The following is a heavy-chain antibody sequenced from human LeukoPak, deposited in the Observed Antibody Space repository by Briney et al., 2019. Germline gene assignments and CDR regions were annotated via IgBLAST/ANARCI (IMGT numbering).Heavy chain of an antibody. CDR1: GGSISSYY. CDR2: IYTSGST. Sequence: PSETLSLTCTVSGGSISSYYWSWIRQPAGKGLEWIGRIYTSGSTNYNPSLKSRVTMSVDTSKNQFSLKLSSVTAADTAVYYRARDLGSIAVAGIDYWGQGTLVTVSS. D-gene: IGHD6-19*01. V-gene: IGHV4-4*07. J-gene: IGHJ4*02. CDR3: ARDLGSIAVAGIDY.